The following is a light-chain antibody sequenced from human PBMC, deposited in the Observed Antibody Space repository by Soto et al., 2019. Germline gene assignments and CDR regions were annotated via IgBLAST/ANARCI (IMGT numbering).Light chain of an antibody. CDR2: GAS. V-gene: IGKV3-15*01. CDR1: QSVGSS. Sequence: ETVMTQSPATLSVSPGDGATLSCRASQSVGSSLAWYQQKPGQAPRLLIYGASTRATGIPARFSGGGSGTEFTLTISSLQSEDLAVYSCQQYNNWPPYTFGQGTKLEIK. J-gene: IGKJ2*01. CDR3: QQYNNWPPYT.